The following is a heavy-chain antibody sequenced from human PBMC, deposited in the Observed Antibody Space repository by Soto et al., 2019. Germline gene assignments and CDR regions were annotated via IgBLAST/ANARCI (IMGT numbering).Heavy chain of an antibody. D-gene: IGHD3-3*01. CDR3: ARDLEKGEYFAY. CDR1: GFTFSRYS. J-gene: IGHJ4*02. Sequence: GGSLRLSCASSGFTFSRYSMNWVRQAPGKGLEWVSYISSSSNSIYYADSVKGRFTISRDNAKNSLHLQMNSLRAEDTAVYYCARDLEKGEYFAYWSQGSLVTVSS. CDR2: ISSSSNSI. V-gene: IGHV3-48*01.